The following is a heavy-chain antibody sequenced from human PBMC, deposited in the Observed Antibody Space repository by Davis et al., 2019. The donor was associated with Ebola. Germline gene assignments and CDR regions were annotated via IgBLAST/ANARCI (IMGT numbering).Heavy chain of an antibody. J-gene: IGHJ6*02. Sequence: PGGSLRLSCAASGFTFSTYGMHWVRQAPGKGLEWVAVILYVGSNKYYADSVKGRFTISRDNSKNTLYLHMNSLRAEETAVYYCARDQLVAGYSSGRPQNYYYYGMDVWGQGTTVTVSS. CDR2: ILYVGSNK. CDR3: ARDQLVAGYSSGRPQNYYYYGMDV. V-gene: IGHV3-33*01. CDR1: GFTFSTYG. D-gene: IGHD6-19*01.